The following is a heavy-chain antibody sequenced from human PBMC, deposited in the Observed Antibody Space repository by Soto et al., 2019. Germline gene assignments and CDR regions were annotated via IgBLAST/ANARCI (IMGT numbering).Heavy chain of an antibody. J-gene: IGHJ4*02. D-gene: IGHD2-15*01. CDR1: GGSFSGYY. V-gene: IGHV4-34*01. Sequence: PSETLSLTCAVYGGSFSGYYWSWIRQPPGKGLEWIGEINHSGSTNYNPPLKSRVTISVDTSKNQFSLKLSSVTAADTAVYYCASFMEGGHQEMYYFDYWGQGTLVTVSS. CDR3: ASFMEGGHQEMYYFDY. CDR2: INHSGST.